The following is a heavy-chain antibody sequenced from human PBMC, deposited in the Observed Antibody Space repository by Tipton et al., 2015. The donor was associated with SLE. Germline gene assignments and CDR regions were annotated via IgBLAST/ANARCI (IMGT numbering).Heavy chain of an antibody. CDR1: GYSISSGFY. D-gene: IGHD5-24*01. V-gene: IGHV4-38-2*02. Sequence: TLSLTCTVSGYSISSGFYWGWIRQPPGKGLEWIGYIYHSGSTNYNPSLKSRVTISVDTSKNQFSLKLSSVTAADTAVYYCARGSMDWGQGTLVTVSS. J-gene: IGHJ4*02. CDR3: ARGSMD. CDR2: IYHSGST.